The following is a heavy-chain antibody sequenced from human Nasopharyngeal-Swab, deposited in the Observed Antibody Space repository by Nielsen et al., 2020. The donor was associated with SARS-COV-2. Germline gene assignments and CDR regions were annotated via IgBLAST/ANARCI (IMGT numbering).Heavy chain of an antibody. CDR1: GFTFSNFW. CDR2: IKEDGSDK. J-gene: IGHJ1*01. V-gene: IGHV3-7*01. Sequence: GESLKISCAASGFTFSNFWMSWVRQAPGKGLEWVANIKEDGSDKYYVGSVKGRFTISRDNSKNSIYLQMDRLRVEDTAVYYCARESSAADYWGQGTLVTVSS. D-gene: IGHD6-13*01. CDR3: ARESSAADY.